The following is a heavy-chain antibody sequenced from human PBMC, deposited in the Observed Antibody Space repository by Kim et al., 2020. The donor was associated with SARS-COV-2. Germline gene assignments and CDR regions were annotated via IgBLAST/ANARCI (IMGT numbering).Heavy chain of an antibody. CDR1: GGTFSSYA. V-gene: IGHV1-69*13. CDR2: IIPIFGTA. CDR3: ARDREGDSSGYFDY. J-gene: IGHJ4*02. Sequence: SVKVSCKASGGTFSSYAISWVRQAPGQGLEWMGGIIPIFGTANYAQKFQGRVTITADESTSTAYMELSSLRSEDTAVYYCARDREGDSSGYFDYWGQGTLVTVSS. D-gene: IGHD3-22*01.